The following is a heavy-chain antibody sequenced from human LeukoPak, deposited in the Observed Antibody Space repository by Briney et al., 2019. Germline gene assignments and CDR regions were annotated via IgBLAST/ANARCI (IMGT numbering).Heavy chain of an antibody. Sequence: KASETLSLTCTVSGGSISSYYWNWIRQPAGKGLEWIGRIDTSGNTYYDPSLKSRVTMSVDTSKNQFSLKLTSVTAADTAVYYCARDGGSGGYVYWGQGTLVTVSS. CDR3: ARDGGSGGYVY. CDR2: IDTSGNT. V-gene: IGHV4-4*07. CDR1: GGSISSYY. J-gene: IGHJ4*02. D-gene: IGHD2-15*01.